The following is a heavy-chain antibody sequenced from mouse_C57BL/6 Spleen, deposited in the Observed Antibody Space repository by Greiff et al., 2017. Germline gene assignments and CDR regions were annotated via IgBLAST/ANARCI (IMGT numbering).Heavy chain of an antibody. Sequence: QVQLQQSGAELAKPGASVKLSCKASGYTFTSYWMHWVKQRPGQGLEWIGYINPSSGYTKYTQKFKDKATLTADKSSCTAYMQLSSLTYEDSAVXYCARDDSDYWGQGTTLTVSS. CDR2: INPSSGYT. V-gene: IGHV1-7*01. J-gene: IGHJ2*01. CDR1: GYTFTSYW. D-gene: IGHD2-4*01. CDR3: ARDDSDY.